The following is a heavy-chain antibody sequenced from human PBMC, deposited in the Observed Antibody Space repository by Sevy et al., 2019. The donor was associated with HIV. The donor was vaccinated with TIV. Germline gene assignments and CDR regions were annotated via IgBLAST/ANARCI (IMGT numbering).Heavy chain of an antibody. V-gene: IGHV1-69*13. J-gene: IGHJ4*02. CDR1: GDTFFSYL. CDR2: IIPIYNTP. D-gene: IGHD3-10*01. Sequence: ASVKVSCKASGDTFFSYLITWVRQAPGQGLEWMGTIIPIYNTPVYAQKFQGRVTITADESTTTAYMELSSQKSEDTAVYYCARDYASVRYSIMGGYWGQGTLVTVS. CDR3: ARDYASVRYSIMGGY.